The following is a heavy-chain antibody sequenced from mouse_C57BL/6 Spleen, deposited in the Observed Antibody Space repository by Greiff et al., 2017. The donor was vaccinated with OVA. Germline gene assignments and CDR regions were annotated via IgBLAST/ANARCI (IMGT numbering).Heavy chain of an antibody. V-gene: IGHV5-16*01. Sequence: EVQLVESEGGLVQPGSSMKLSCTASGFTFSDYYMAWVRQAPEKGLEWVANINYDGSSTYYLDSLKSRFIISRDNAKNILYLQMSSLKSEDTATYYCAREGPYGSSLDYWGQGTTLTVSS. CDR3: AREGPYGSSLDY. J-gene: IGHJ2*01. CDR1: GFTFSDYY. CDR2: INYDGSST. D-gene: IGHD1-1*01.